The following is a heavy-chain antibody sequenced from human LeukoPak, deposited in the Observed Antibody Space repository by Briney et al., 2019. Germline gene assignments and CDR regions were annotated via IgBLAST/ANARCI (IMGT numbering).Heavy chain of an antibody. Sequence: PGGSLRLSCAASGFTFSSYAMSWVRQAPGKGLEWVSATSGSGGSTYYADSVKGRFTISRDNSKNTLYLQMNSLRAEDTAVYYCARVWPYYDSSGYIDYWGQGTLVTVSS. D-gene: IGHD3-22*01. J-gene: IGHJ4*02. V-gene: IGHV3-23*01. CDR3: ARVWPYYDSSGYIDY. CDR1: GFTFSSYA. CDR2: TSGSGGST.